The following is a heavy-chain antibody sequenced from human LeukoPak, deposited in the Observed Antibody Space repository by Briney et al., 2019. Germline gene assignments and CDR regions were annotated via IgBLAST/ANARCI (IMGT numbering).Heavy chain of an antibody. D-gene: IGHD5-18*01. CDR1: GGSISSYY. Sequence: NSSETLSLTCTVSGGSISSYYWSWIRQPPGKRLEWIGYIYYSGSTSYNPSLKSRVTISVDTSKNQISLKLSSVTAAYTACYYCGRDLGVMVRAFDIWGQGTMVTVSS. J-gene: IGHJ3*02. V-gene: IGHV4-59*01. CDR2: IYYSGST. CDR3: GRDLGVMVRAFDI.